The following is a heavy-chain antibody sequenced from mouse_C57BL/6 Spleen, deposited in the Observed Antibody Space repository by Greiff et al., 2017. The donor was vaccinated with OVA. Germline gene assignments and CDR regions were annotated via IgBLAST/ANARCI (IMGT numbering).Heavy chain of an antibody. CDR3: ARWGRAMDY. V-gene: IGHV1-82*01. J-gene: IGHJ4*01. CDR2: IYPGDGDT. CDR1: GYAFSSSW. Sequence: VKLMESGPELVKPGASVKISCKASGYAFSSSWMNWVKQRPGKGLEWIGRIYPGDGDTNYNGKFKGKATLTADKSSSTAYMQLSSLTSEDSAVYFCARWGRAMDYWGQGTSVTVSS.